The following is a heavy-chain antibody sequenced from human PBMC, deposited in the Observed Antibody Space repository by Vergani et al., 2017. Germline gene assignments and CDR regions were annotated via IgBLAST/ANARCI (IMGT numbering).Heavy chain of an antibody. CDR3: AKVGLEWLLFGAFDI. Sequence: QVQLQESGPGLVKPSETLSLTCTVSGGSVSSGSYYWSWIRQPPGKGLEWIGYIYYSGSTNYNPSLKSRVTISVDTSNNQFSLKLSSVTAADTAVYYCAKVGLEWLLFGAFDIWGQGTMVTVSS. CDR2: IYYSGST. V-gene: IGHV4-61*01. J-gene: IGHJ3*02. CDR1: GGSVSSGSYY. D-gene: IGHD3-3*01.